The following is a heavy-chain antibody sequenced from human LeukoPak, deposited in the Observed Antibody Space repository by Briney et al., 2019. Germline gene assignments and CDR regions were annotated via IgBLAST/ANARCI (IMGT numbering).Heavy chain of an antibody. Sequence: GGSLRLSCAASGFTFSSYGMHWVRQAPGKGLEWVAVIWYDGSNKYYADSVKGRFTISRDNSKNTLYLQMNSLRAEDTVVYYCAREEGWGRWGLGVDYWGQGTLVTVSS. D-gene: IGHD2-21*01. V-gene: IGHV3-33*01. CDR1: GFTFSSYG. J-gene: IGHJ4*02. CDR2: IWYDGSNK. CDR3: AREEGWGRWGLGVDY.